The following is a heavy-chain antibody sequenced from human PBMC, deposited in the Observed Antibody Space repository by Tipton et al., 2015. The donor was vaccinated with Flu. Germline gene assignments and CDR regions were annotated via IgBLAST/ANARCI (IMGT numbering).Heavy chain of an antibody. CDR3: AREGGGAGAIDY. CDR1: GGSFSGYY. Sequence: LRLSCAVYGGSFSGYYWSWIRQPPGKGLEWIGEINHSGSTTYNPSLKSRVTISVAPSKNPFSLKLSSVTAAATAVEDCAREGGGAGAIDYWGQGTLVTVSS. D-gene: IGHD3-16*01. J-gene: IGHJ4*02. CDR2: INHSGST. V-gene: IGHV4-34*01.